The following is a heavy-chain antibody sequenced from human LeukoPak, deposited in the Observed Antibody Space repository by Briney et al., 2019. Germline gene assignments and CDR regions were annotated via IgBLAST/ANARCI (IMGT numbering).Heavy chain of an antibody. CDR3: ARVDTAMDPFDY. Sequence: GGSLRLSSAASGFTFSNYWVHWVRQAPGKGLVWVSRINSDGSSTTYADSVKGRFTISRDNAKNTLYLQMNSLRAEDTAVYYCARVDTAMDPFDYWGQGTQVTVSS. J-gene: IGHJ4*02. V-gene: IGHV3-74*01. D-gene: IGHD5-18*01. CDR1: GFTFSNYW. CDR2: INSDGSST.